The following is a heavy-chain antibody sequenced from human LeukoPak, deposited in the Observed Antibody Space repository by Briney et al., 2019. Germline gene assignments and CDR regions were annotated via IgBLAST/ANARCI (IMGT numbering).Heavy chain of an antibody. J-gene: IGHJ4*02. CDR3: AKDRDSSGYIDY. D-gene: IGHD3-22*01. V-gene: IGHV3-30*18. Sequence: GRSLRLSCAASGFTFSSYGMHWVRQAPGKGLEWVAVISYDGSNKYYADSVKGRFTISRDNSKNTLYLQMNSLRAEDTAVYYRAKDRDSSGYIDYWGQGTLVTVSS. CDR2: ISYDGSNK. CDR1: GFTFSSYG.